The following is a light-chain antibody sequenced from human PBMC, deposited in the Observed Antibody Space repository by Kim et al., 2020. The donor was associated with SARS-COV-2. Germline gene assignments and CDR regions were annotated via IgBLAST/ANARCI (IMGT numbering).Light chain of an antibody. CDR2: DIS. J-gene: IGKJ2*01. Sequence: LSLSPGARATLPCSASQTVRSSFAWYQQKPGQPPRLLIYDISNRATGIPARFSGSGSGTDFTLTISSLEPEDSAVYYCQQRTNWLFGQGTKLEIK. CDR3: QQRTNWL. CDR1: QTVRSS. V-gene: IGKV3-11*01.